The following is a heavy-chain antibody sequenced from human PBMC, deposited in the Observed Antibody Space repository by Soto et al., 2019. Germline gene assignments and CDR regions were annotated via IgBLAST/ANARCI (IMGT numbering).Heavy chain of an antibody. D-gene: IGHD3-22*01. CDR2: ISYDGSNK. CDR3: AKAGDYYDSSSLYYYYGMDV. J-gene: IGHJ6*02. V-gene: IGHV3-30*18. Sequence: GGSLRLSCAASGFTFSSYGMHWVRQAPGKGLEWVAVISYDGSNKYYADSVKGRFTISRDNSKNTLYLQMNSLRAEDTAVYYCAKAGDYYDSSSLYYYYGMDVWGQGTTVTVSS. CDR1: GFTFSSYG.